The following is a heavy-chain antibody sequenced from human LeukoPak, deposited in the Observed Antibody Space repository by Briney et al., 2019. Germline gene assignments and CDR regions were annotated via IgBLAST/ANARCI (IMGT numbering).Heavy chain of an antibody. V-gene: IGHV4-39*07. CDR2: IDDSGIT. J-gene: IGHJ6*03. Sequence: SVTLSCTCSDSGGSITARGYNWGWVRQTLEQGLEWIGNIDDSGITHYFPSLWSRATISRDTPNNQFSLKLSSVTAADTAVYYCARGSSYMDVWGKGTAVTVSS. CDR3: ARGSSYMDV. D-gene: IGHD3-10*01. CDR1: GGSITARGYN.